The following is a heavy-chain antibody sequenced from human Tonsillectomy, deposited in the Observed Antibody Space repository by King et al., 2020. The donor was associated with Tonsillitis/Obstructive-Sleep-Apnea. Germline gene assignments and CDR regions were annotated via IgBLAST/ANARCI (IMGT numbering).Heavy chain of an antibody. D-gene: IGHD5-12*01. V-gene: IGHV3-74*03. CDR1: GFTFSSYW. CDR3: ARDPQDMVATFPYYHYYMDV. CDR2: IKSDGSSI. Sequence: VQLVESGGGLVQPGGSLRLSCAASGFTFSSYWMHWVRQAPGKGLVWVSRIKSDGSSITYADSVKGRFTISRDNAKNTVFLQMNSLRAEDTAVYYCARDPQDMVATFPYYHYYMDVWGKGTTVTVSS. J-gene: IGHJ6*03.